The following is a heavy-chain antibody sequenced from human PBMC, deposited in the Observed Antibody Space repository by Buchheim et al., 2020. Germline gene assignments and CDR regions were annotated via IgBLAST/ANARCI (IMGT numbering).Heavy chain of an antibody. D-gene: IGHD3-10*01. J-gene: IGHJ6*02. CDR3: AKDGGTVTMNRGVMISYGMDV. Sequence: QVQLVESGGGVVQPGRSLRLSCVGSGFSFSSFGMNWVRRAPGKGLERVAVISYDGRNDYEADSVKGRFTISRDNSKNTLYLQMNSLTADDTAVYYRAKDGGTVTMNRGVMISYGMDVWGQGTT. CDR1: GFSFSSFG. V-gene: IGHV3-30*18. CDR2: ISYDGRND.